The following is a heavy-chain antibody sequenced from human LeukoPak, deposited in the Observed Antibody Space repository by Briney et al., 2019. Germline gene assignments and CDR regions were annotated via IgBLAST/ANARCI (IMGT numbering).Heavy chain of an antibody. D-gene: IGHD1-26*01. V-gene: IGHV3-21*01. CDR1: GFTFSSYS. CDR2: ISSSSSYI. CDR3: ARAGSGSYYGLYYFDY. J-gene: IGHJ4*02. Sequence: GGSLRLSCAASGFTFSSYSMNWVRQAPGKGLEWVSSISSSSSYIYYADSVKGRFTISRDNAKNSLYLQMNSLRAEDTAVYYCARAGSGSYYGLYYFDYWGQGTLVTVSP.